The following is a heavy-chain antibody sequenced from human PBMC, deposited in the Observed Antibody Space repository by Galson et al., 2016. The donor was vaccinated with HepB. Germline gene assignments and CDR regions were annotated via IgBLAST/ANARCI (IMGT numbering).Heavy chain of an antibody. CDR3: ATSPFCSSNSCYQDWAY. CDR2: IHWDDDK. Sequence: PALVKPTQTLTLTCTFSGFSLTTSGMGVAWIRQPPGKALEWLALIHWDDDKRYSTSLKTRLTITKDTSKKQVVLKMTNVHPTDTATYYCATSPFCSSNSCYQDWAYWGQGILATVSS. CDR1: GFSLTTSGMG. J-gene: IGHJ4*02. V-gene: IGHV2-5*02. D-gene: IGHD2-2*01.